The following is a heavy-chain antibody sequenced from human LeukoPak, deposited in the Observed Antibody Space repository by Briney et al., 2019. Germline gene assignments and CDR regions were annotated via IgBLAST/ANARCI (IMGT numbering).Heavy chain of an antibody. J-gene: IGHJ6*03. D-gene: IGHD4-11*01. V-gene: IGHV3-20*04. CDR2: INWNGGST. Sequence: GGSLRLSCAASGFTFDDYGMSWVRQAPGKGLEWVSGINWNGGSTGYADSVKGRSTISRDNAKNSLYLQMNSLRAEDTALYYCARTRRTVTTKTYYYYYMDVWGKGTTVTVSS. CDR1: GFTFDDYG. CDR3: ARTRRTVTTKTYYYYYMDV.